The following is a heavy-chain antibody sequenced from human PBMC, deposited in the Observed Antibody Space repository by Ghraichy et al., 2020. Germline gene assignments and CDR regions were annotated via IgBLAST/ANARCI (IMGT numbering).Heavy chain of an antibody. V-gene: IGHV4-39*01. J-gene: IGHJ4*02. Sequence: SQTLSLTCTVSGGSISSSSYYWGWIRQPPGKGLEWIGSIYYSGSTYYNPSLKSRVTISVDTSKNQFSLKLSSVTAADTAVYYCARQVSWNSNSDYWGQGTLVTVSS. CDR1: GGSISSSSYY. D-gene: IGHD1-7*01. CDR2: IYYSGST. CDR3: ARQVSWNSNSDY.